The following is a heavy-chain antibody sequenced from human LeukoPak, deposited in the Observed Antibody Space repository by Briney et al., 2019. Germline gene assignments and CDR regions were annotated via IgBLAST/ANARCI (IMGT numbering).Heavy chain of an antibody. CDR3: ARVSSYSWYFDL. CDR1: GGSISSYY. D-gene: IGHD1-26*01. V-gene: IGHV4-59*01. Sequence: ASETLSLTCTVSGGSISSYYWSWIRQPPGKGLEWLGYIYHSGSTNYNPSLKSRVTISVDTSKNQFSLKLSSVTAADTAVYYCARVSSYSWYFDLWGRGTLVTVSS. J-gene: IGHJ2*01. CDR2: IYHSGST.